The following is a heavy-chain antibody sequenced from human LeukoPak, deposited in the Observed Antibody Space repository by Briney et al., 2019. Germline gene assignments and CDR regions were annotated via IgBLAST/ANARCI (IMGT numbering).Heavy chain of an antibody. CDR2: ISWNSGSI. J-gene: IGHJ3*02. CDR3: AKDMGFSGYDPSDAFDI. CDR1: GFTFDDYA. V-gene: IGHV3-9*01. Sequence: GGSLRLSCAASGFTFDDYAMHWVRQAPRKGLEWVSGISWNSGSIGYADSVKGRFTISRDNAKNSLYLQMNSLRAEDTALYYCAKDMGFSGYDPSDAFDIWGQGTMVTVSS. D-gene: IGHD5-12*01.